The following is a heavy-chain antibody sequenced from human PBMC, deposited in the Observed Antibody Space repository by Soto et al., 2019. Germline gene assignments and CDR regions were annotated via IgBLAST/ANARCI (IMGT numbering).Heavy chain of an antibody. CDR1: GYIFRTYG. CDR2: ISAYNGNT. Sequence: QVQLVQSGAEVKQPGASVKVSCKASGYIFRTYGISWVRQAPGQGLEWMGWISAYNGNTVYAQKFQGRVTMTTDTSTSTAYMDLRSLRSDDKAVSYCARDLIAARPGWFDPWGQGTLVTVSS. D-gene: IGHD6-6*01. CDR3: ARDLIAARPGWFDP. J-gene: IGHJ5*02. V-gene: IGHV1-18*01.